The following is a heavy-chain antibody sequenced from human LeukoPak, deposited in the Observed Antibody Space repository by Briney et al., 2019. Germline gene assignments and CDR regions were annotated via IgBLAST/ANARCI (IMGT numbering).Heavy chain of an antibody. CDR3: ARGGMATIRPYYFDY. CDR1: GGSISSYY. CDR2: IYYSGST. D-gene: IGHD5-24*01. J-gene: IGHJ4*02. V-gene: IGHV4-59*08. Sequence: SETLSLTCTVSGGSISSYYWSWIRQPPGKGLEWIGYIYYSGSTNYNPSLKSRVTISVDTSKNQFSLKLSSVTAADTAVYYCARGGMATIRPYYFDYWGQGALVTASS.